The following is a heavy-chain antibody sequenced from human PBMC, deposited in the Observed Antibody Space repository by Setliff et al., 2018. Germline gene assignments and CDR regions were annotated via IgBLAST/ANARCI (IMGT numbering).Heavy chain of an antibody. Sequence: ASVKVSCKASGYTFTNYGISWVRQAPGQGLEWTGWISAYNENTNYAQKVQGRVTMTTDTSTSTAYMELRSLTSDDTAVYYCAREGRRYYDSSGYYYDPYYYYMDVWGKGTTVTVSS. V-gene: IGHV1-18*01. CDR1: GYTFTNYG. J-gene: IGHJ6*03. CDR2: ISAYNENT. D-gene: IGHD3-22*01. CDR3: AREGRRYYDSSGYYYDPYYYYMDV.